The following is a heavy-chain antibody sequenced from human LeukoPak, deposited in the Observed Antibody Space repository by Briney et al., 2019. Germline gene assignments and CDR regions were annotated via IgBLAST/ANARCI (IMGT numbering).Heavy chain of an antibody. J-gene: IGHJ4*02. CDR2: IKQDGSEK. CDR3: ARGDSSSWFYFDY. Sequence: GGSLRLSCAASGFTLSSYWMSWVRQAPGKGLEWVANIKQDGSEKYYVDSVKGRFTISRDNAKSSLYLQMNSLRAEDTAVYYCARGDSSSWFYFDYWGQGTLVTVSS. D-gene: IGHD6-13*01. CDR1: GFTLSSYW. V-gene: IGHV3-7*01.